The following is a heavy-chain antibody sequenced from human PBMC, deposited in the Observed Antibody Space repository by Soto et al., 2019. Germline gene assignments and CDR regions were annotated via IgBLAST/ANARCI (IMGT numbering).Heavy chain of an antibody. D-gene: IGHD6-19*01. Sequence: GGSLRLSCAASGFTFSSYGMHWVRQAPGKGLEWVAVISYDGSNKYYADSVKGRFTISRDNSKNTLYLQMNSLRAEDTAVYYCAKEMQGAWAVAGTSVDYWGQGTLVTVSS. J-gene: IGHJ4*02. CDR3: AKEMQGAWAVAGTSVDY. CDR2: ISYDGSNK. CDR1: GFTFSSYG. V-gene: IGHV3-30*18.